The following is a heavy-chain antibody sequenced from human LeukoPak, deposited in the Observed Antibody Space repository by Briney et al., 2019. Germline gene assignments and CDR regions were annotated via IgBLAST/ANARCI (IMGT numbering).Heavy chain of an antibody. CDR3: ARDPPTDYDFWSGYFDY. D-gene: IGHD3-3*01. V-gene: IGHV1-69*05. J-gene: IGHJ4*02. Sequence: SVKVSCKASGGTFSSYAISWVRQAPGQGLEWMGRIIPIFGTANYAQKFQGRVTITTDESTSTAYMELSSLRSEDTAVYYCARDPPTDYDFWSGYFDYWGQGTLVTVSP. CDR2: IIPIFGTA. CDR1: GGTFSSYA.